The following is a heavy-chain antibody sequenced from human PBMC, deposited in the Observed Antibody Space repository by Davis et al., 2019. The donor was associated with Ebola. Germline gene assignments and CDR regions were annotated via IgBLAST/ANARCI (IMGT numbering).Heavy chain of an antibody. D-gene: IGHD6-6*01. V-gene: IGHV3-64*01. CDR1: GFTFSSYA. J-gene: IGHJ6*02. Sequence: GESLKISCAASGFTFSSYAMHWVRQAPGKGLEYVSAISSNGGSTYYANSVKGRFTISRDNSKNTLYLQMGSLRAEDMAVYYCARDREYSSSGPYYYYGMDVWGQGTTVTVSS. CDR2: ISSNGGST. CDR3: ARDREYSSSGPYYYYGMDV.